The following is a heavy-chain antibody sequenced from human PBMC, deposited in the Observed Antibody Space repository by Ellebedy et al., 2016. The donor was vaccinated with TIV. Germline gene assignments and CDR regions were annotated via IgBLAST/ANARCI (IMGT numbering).Heavy chain of an antibody. Sequence: GESLKISCVASGFTLSAHYKEWVRQAPGKGLEWVGGSRHENKSYATEYAASVRGRFTISRDESKKSVYLQMNSLKTEDTAMYYCARDFQYGTYWYFDLWGRGTLVTVSS. J-gene: IGHJ2*01. D-gene: IGHD2-2*01. CDR2: SRHENKSYAT. CDR3: ARDFQYGTYWYFDL. V-gene: IGHV3-72*01. CDR1: GFTLSAHY.